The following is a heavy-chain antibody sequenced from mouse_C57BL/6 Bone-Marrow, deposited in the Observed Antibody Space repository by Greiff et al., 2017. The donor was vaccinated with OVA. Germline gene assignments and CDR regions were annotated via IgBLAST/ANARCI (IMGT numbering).Heavy chain of an antibody. CDR2: IDPENGDT. V-gene: IGHV14-1*01. CDR3: TTLYYGNRFAY. D-gene: IGHD2-1*01. Sequence: VQLKQSGAELVRPGASVKLSCTASGFNIKDYYMHWVKQRPEQGLEWIERIDPENGDTEYAPKFQGKATMTADTSSNTAYLQLSSLTSEDTAVYYCTTLYYGNRFAYWGQGTLVTVSA. CDR1: GFNIKDYY. J-gene: IGHJ3*01.